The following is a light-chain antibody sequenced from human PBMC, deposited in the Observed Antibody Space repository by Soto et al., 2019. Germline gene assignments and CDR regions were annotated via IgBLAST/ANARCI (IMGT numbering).Light chain of an antibody. CDR2: DVS. CDR1: SSDVGGYNY. Sequence: QSVLTQPASVSXSPGQSITIXCTGTSSDVGGYNYVSWYQQHPGKAPKLMIFDVSNRPSGVSNRFSGSKSGNTASLTISGLQAEDEADYYCSSYTSSSTLYVFGTGTKLTVL. V-gene: IGLV2-14*01. J-gene: IGLJ1*01. CDR3: SSYTSSSTLYV.